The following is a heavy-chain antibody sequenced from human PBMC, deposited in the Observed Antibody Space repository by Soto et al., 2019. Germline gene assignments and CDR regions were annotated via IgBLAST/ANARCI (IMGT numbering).Heavy chain of an antibody. CDR3: ARARYLAWLPFEY. V-gene: IGHV3-66*01. J-gene: IGHJ4*02. CDR1: GFTVISTC. Sequence: PGGSLRLSCAASGFTVISTCMGWARQAPGKGLEWVSVINSGGSTYYADSVKGRFTISTDNSKNTLFLQMDSLRADDTAVYYCARARYLAWLPFEYWGQGILVTVSS. CDR2: INSGGST. D-gene: IGHD3-9*01.